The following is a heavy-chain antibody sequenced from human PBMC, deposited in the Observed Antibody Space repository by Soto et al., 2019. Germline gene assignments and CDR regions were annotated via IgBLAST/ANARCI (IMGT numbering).Heavy chain of an antibody. CDR2: ITDVGST. CDR1: GGSVSSGSYF. CDR3: ARQRVLPAQYFFDY. Sequence: SETLSLTCAVSGGSVSSGSYFRTWIRQSPGKGLEWVGYITDVGSTNYNPSLKSRVTISADTTKNHFSLNLRSVTAADTAVYYCARQRVLPAQYFFDYWGQGIPVTVSS. V-gene: IGHV4-61*03. D-gene: IGHD6-25*01. J-gene: IGHJ4*02.